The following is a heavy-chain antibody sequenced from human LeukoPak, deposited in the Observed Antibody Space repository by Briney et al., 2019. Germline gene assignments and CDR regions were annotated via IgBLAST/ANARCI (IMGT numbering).Heavy chain of an antibody. D-gene: IGHD6-13*01. CDR3: AKPPRAAAGYYYYGMDV. CDR2: VTSGSTT. V-gene: IGHV3-23*01. Sequence: GGSLRLSCAASGFTFSSYAMSWVRQAPGKGLEWVSAVTSGSTTYYADSVKGRFTISRDNSKNTLYLQMNSLRAEDTAVYYCAKPPRAAAGYYYYGMDVWGQGTTVTVSS. J-gene: IGHJ6*02. CDR1: GFTFSSYA.